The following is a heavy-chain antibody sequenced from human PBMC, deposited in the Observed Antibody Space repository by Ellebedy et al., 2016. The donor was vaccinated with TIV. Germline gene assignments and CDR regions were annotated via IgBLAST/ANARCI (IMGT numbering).Heavy chain of an antibody. J-gene: IGHJ4*02. Sequence: GGSLRLSCAASGFTFTNYWMSWVRQAPGRGLEWVSRIKSDGSSTSYADSVKDRFTISRDNAKNTLYLQVNSLRVEDTARYYCAKGGMQYFENWGQGTLVTVSS. CDR2: IKSDGSST. CDR1: GFTFTNYW. CDR3: AKGGMQYFEN. V-gene: IGHV3-74*01. D-gene: IGHD2-8*01.